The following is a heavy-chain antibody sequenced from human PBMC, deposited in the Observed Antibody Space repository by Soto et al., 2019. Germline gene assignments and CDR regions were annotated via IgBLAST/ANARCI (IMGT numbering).Heavy chain of an antibody. CDR3: AKDTVDC. CDR1: GFTFSNYG. CDR2: IWYDGSNK. V-gene: IGHV3-33*06. J-gene: IGHJ4*02. D-gene: IGHD4-17*01. Sequence: QVQLVESGGGVVQPGRSLRLSCAASGFTFSNYGMHWVRQAPGKGLEWVAVIWYDGSNKYYADSVKGRFTISRDNSKNTLWLQMDSLKAEDTAVYYCAKDTVDCWGQGTLVPVSS.